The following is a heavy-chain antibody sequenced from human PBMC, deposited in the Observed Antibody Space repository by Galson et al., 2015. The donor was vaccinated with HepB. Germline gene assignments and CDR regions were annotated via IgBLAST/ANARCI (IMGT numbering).Heavy chain of an antibody. CDR2: ISSGSSYI. V-gene: IGHV3-21*01. J-gene: IGHJ4*02. CDR3: AREYSDILTGAHFDY. CDR1: GFTFSSYT. Sequence: SLRLSCAASGFTFSSYTMNWVRRAPGKGLEWVSSISSGSSYIYYADSVKGRFTISRDNAKNSLYLQMNSLRADDTAVYYCAREYSDILTGAHFDYWGQGTLVTVSS. D-gene: IGHD3-9*01.